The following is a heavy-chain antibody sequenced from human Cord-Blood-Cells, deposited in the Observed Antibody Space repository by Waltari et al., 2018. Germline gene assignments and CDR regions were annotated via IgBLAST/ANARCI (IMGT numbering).Heavy chain of an antibody. CDR1: GGTFSSYA. Sequence: QVQLVQSGAEVKKPGSSVKVSCKASGGTFSSYAISWVRQAPGQGLEWMGGIIPILGIANYAQNFQGRVTITADESTSTAYMELSSLRSEDTAVYYCARDRDGSGSYPFDPWGQGTLVTVSS. D-gene: IGHD3-10*01. CDR3: ARDRDGSGSYPFDP. CDR2: IIPILGIA. V-gene: IGHV1-69*04. J-gene: IGHJ5*02.